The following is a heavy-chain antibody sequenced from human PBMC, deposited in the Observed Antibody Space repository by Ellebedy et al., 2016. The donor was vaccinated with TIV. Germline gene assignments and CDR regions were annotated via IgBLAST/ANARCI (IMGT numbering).Heavy chain of an antibody. CDR2: IYSGGST. CDR3: AGSPSTGY. Sequence: GESLKISCAASGFSVHNHYMSWVRQAPGKGLEWVSVIYSGGSTYYADSVKCRFTISRDKSKNTLYLQMNSLRAEDTAVYYCAGSPSTGYWGRGTLVTVSS. V-gene: IGHV3-53*01. CDR1: GFSVHNHY. J-gene: IGHJ4*02. D-gene: IGHD4-17*01.